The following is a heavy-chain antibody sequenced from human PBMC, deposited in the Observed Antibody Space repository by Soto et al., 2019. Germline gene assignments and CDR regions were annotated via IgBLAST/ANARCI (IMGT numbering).Heavy chain of an antibody. J-gene: IGHJ4*02. D-gene: IGHD6-13*01. CDR2: IYPGDHET. V-gene: IGHV5-51*03. Sequence: PGESLKISCRCSGYTFSNFWIAWVRHLPGKGLEWMGIIYPGDHETRYSPSLHGKVTISADKSIHTAYLQWSSLEASDSAFYYCARSPRSSPYFDYWGQGALVTVSS. CDR3: ARSPRSSPYFDY. CDR1: GYTFSNFW.